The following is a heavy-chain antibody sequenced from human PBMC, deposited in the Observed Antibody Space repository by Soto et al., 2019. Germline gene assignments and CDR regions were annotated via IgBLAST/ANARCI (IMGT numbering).Heavy chain of an antibody. Sequence: QVQLQQWGAGLLKPSETLSLTCAVYGGSFIGYYWSWIRQPPGTGLEWIGEINHSGSTNYNPSLTRRVTISVDTSKNQFSLNLSSVTAADTAVYYCARGIAARPEDAFDIWGQGTMVTVSS. CDR2: INHSGST. CDR3: ARGIAARPEDAFDI. V-gene: IGHV4-34*01. J-gene: IGHJ3*02. D-gene: IGHD6-6*01. CDR1: GGSFIGYY.